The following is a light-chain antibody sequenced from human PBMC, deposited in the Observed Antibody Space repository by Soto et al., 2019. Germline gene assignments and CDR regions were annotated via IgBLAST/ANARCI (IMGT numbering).Light chain of an antibody. CDR2: AAS. V-gene: IGKV1-39*01. J-gene: IGKJ1*01. CDR1: QSISIY. CDR3: QQSYSAPRT. Sequence: DIQMTQSPSSLSASVGDRVTITCRASQSISIYLNWYQQKPGKAPKLLIYAASSLQSGVPLRFSGSGSGTDFTLTISSLQPEDFATYYCQQSYSAPRTFGQGTKVEIK.